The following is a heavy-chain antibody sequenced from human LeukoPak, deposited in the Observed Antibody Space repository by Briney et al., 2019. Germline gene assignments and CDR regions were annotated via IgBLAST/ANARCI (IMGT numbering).Heavy chain of an antibody. V-gene: IGHV3-66*01. CDR2: IYSGGST. CDR3: ARVSDSYYYDSSGYSDY. D-gene: IGHD3-22*01. J-gene: IGHJ4*02. Sequence: GGSLRLSCAASGFTVSSNYMSWVRQAPGKGLEWGSVIYSGGSTYYADSVKGRFTISRDNSKNTLYLQMNSLRAEDTAVYYCARVSDSYYYDSSGYSDYWGQGTLVTVSS. CDR1: GFTVSSNY.